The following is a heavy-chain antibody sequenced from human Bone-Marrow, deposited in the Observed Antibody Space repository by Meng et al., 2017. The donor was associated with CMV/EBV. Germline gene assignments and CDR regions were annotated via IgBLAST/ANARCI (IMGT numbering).Heavy chain of an antibody. V-gene: IGHV3-15*07. Sequence: LCWAGSGLAFSNAWMNWVRQAPGKGLEWVGRIKSIYDGGTTDYAAPVKGRFTISRDDSKNIVYLQMNSLKTEDTGVYYCTTGGYYFDYWGQGTLVTVSS. CDR1: GLAFSNAW. CDR3: TTGGYYFDY. D-gene: IGHD3-10*01. CDR2: IKSIYDGGTT. J-gene: IGHJ4*02.